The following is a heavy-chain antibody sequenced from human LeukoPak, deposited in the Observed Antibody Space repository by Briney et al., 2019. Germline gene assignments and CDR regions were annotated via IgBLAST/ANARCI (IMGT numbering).Heavy chain of an antibody. D-gene: IGHD2/OR15-2a*01. CDR1: GYTFTSYG. J-gene: IGHJ6*03. Sequence: ASVKVSCKASGYTFTSYGISWVRQAPGQGLEWMGWISAYNGNTNYAQKLQGRVTMTTDTSTSTAYMELRSLRSDDTAVYCCARVGGNIFYYYYMDVWGKGTTVTISS. V-gene: IGHV1-18*01. CDR3: ARVGGNIFYYYYMDV. CDR2: ISAYNGNT.